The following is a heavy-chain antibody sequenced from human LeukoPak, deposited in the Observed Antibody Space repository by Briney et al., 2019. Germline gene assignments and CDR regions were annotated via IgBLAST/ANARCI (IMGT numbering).Heavy chain of an antibody. V-gene: IGHV1-8*01. Sequence: ASVKVSCKASGYTFTSYDINWVRQATGQGLEWMGWMNPNSGNTGYAQKSQSRVTMTRNTSISTAYMELSSLRSEDTAVYYCARVGRVWFGELFIDYWGQGTLVTVSS. J-gene: IGHJ4*02. CDR1: GYTFTSYD. D-gene: IGHD3-10*01. CDR3: ARVGRVWFGELFIDY. CDR2: MNPNSGNT.